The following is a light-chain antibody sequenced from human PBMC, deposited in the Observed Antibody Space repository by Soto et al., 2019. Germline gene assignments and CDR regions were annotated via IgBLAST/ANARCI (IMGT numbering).Light chain of an antibody. J-gene: IGKJ1*01. Sequence: PGGRATLSCRASQSISDTLAWYQQKPGQAPRLLIYGASSRATGIPDRFSGSGSGTDFTLTISRLEPEDFAVYYCQQYGSSPQWTFGQGTKVDIK. CDR3: QQYGSSPQWT. CDR2: GAS. CDR1: QSISDT. V-gene: IGKV3-20*01.